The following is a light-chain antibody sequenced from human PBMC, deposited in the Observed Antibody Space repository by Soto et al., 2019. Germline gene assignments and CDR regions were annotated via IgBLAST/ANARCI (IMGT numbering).Light chain of an antibody. CDR3: QQHDNSPLT. J-gene: IGKJ4*01. V-gene: IGKV3-20*01. CDR2: GAS. CDR1: QSVSSSY. Sequence: DIVLTQSPGTLSLSPGERAALSCRASQSVSSSYLAWYQQKPGQAPRLLIYGASNRATGIPDRFSGSGSGTDFTLTISRLEPEDFAVYYCQQHDNSPLTFGGGTTVQIK.